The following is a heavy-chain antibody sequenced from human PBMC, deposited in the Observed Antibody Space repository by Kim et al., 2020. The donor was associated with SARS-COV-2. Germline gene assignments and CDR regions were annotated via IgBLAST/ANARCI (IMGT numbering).Heavy chain of an antibody. D-gene: IGHD2-2*01. Sequence: SETLSLTCAVYGGSFSGYYWSWIRQPPGKGLEWIGEINHSGSTNYNPSLKSRVTISVDTSKNQFSLKLSSVTAADTAVYYCASISPIRNRYCSSTSCWGGMDVWGQGTTVTVSS. CDR1: GGSFSGYY. V-gene: IGHV4-34*01. CDR3: ASISPIRNRYCSSTSCWGGMDV. CDR2: INHSGST. J-gene: IGHJ6*02.